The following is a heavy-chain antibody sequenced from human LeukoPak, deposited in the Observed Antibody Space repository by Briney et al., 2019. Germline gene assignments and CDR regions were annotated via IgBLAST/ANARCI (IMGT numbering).Heavy chain of an antibody. Sequence: VASVKVSCKASGGTFSSYAISWVRQAPGQGLEWMGGIIPIFGTANYAQKFQGRVTITADESTSTAYMELSSLRSEDTAVYYCARLDEYRSSSRYYGMDVWGQGTTVTVSS. CDR2: IIPIFGTA. CDR3: ARLDEYRSSSRYYGMDV. D-gene: IGHD6-6*01. V-gene: IGHV1-69*13. J-gene: IGHJ6*02. CDR1: GGTFSSYA.